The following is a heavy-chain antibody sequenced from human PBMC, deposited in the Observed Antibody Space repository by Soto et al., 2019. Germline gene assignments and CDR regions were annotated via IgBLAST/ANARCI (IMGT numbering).Heavy chain of an antibody. D-gene: IGHD1-26*01. CDR1: GGSISSYY. CDR3: AREGPGSGSYFDY. Sequence: PSETLSLTCTVSGGSISSYYWSWIRQPPGKGLEWIGYIYYSGSTNYNPSLKSRVTISVDTSKNQFSLKLSSVTAADTAVYYCAREGPGSGSYFDYWGQGTLVT. CDR2: IYYSGST. V-gene: IGHV4-59*01. J-gene: IGHJ4*02.